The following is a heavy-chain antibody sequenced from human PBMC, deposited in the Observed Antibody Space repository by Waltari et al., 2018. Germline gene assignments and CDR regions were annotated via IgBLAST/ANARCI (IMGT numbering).Heavy chain of an antibody. CDR2: NYYSGCT. D-gene: IGHD2-2*01. CDR3: ARMVRGYCSSTSCHTDH. Sequence: QLQLQESGPGLVKPSETLSLTCTVSGGSISSSSYYWGWVRQHPGKGLEWIGSNYYSGCTYCTPSLKSRATIAVDTSKNQFSLRVSSVTAADTAVFYCARMVRGYCSSTSCHTDHWGQGTLVTVSS. V-gene: IGHV4-39*07. CDR1: GGSISSSSYY. J-gene: IGHJ4*02.